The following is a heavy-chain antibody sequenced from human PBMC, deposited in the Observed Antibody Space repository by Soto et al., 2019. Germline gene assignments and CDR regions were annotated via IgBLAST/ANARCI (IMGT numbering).Heavy chain of an antibody. D-gene: IGHD3-3*01. V-gene: IGHV1-3*01. CDR1: GYTFTSYA. J-gene: IGHJ3*02. Sequence: ASVKVSCKASGYTFTSYAMHWVRQAPGQRLEWMGWINAGNGNTKYSQKFQGRVTITRDTSASTAYMELSSLRSEDTAVYYCSRMYYDFWSGYSGIDAFDIWGQGTMVTVSS. CDR3: SRMYYDFWSGYSGIDAFDI. CDR2: INAGNGNT.